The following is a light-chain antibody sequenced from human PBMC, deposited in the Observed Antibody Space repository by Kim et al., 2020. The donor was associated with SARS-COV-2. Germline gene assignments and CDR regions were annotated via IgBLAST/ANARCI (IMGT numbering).Light chain of an antibody. CDR3: QQSDITPYT. CDR1: RSIGNH. J-gene: IGKJ2*01. CDR2: AAS. Sequence: SASVGDRVTITCRASRSIGNHLNWYQQRPGKAPNLLIYAASNLQTGVSSRFSGSESGTDFTLSIRNLQPEDSATYYCQQSDITPYTFGQGTKIEIK. V-gene: IGKV1-39*01.